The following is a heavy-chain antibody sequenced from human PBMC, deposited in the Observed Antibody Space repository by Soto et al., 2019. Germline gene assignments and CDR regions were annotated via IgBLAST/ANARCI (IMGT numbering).Heavy chain of an antibody. V-gene: IGHV1-69*08. CDR2: IIPILGIA. Sequence: QVQLVQSGAEVKKPGSSVKVSCKASGGTFSSYTISWVRQAPGQGLEWMGRIIPILGIANYAQKFQGRVTXXADKSTSTAYMELSSLRSEDTAVYYCARDLAGFDYWGQGTLVTVSS. CDR3: ARDLAGFDY. CDR1: GGTFSSYT. J-gene: IGHJ4*02.